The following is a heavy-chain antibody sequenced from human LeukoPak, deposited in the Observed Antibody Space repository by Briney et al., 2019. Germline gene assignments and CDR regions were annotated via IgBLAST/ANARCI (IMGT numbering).Heavy chain of an antibody. V-gene: IGHV3-23*01. J-gene: IGHJ4*02. Sequence: GGSLRLSCAASGFTFSSYAMSWVRQAPGKGLEWVSAISGSGGSTFYADSVKGRFTISRDNSKNTLYLQMNSLRAEDTAVYYCAKDDSDYGDYAPYYFDYWGQGTLVTVSS. CDR1: GFTFSSYA. D-gene: IGHD4-17*01. CDR2: ISGSGGST. CDR3: AKDDSDYGDYAPYYFDY.